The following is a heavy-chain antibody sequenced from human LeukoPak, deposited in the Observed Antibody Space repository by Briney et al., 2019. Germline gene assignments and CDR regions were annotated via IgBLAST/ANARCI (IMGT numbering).Heavy chain of an antibody. V-gene: IGHV3-53*01. CDR1: GFTVSSKY. CDR2: LYSGGTA. J-gene: IGHJ4*02. CDR3: ARAPADIVVVPAARVDY. D-gene: IGHD2-2*01. Sequence: GGSLRLSCTASGFTVSSKYMSWVRQAPGQGLEWVSVLYSGGTAFYPDSVKGRFTISRDNSKNTLYLQMNSLRAEDTAVYYCARAPADIVVVPAARVDYWGQGTLVTVSS.